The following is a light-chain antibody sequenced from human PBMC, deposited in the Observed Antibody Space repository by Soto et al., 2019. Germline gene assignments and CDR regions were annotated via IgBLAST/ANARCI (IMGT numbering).Light chain of an antibody. V-gene: IGKV3-20*01. CDR1: QTVSSGF. CDR2: GAS. Sequence: EVVLTQSPGTLSVSPGERATVSCRASQTVSSGFLAWYQQKVGQAPRLLIYGASTRATGIPDRFSGSGSGTDCTLTISRLEPEDVAVYYCQQYYSSPLTLGGGTKVDIK. J-gene: IGKJ4*01. CDR3: QQYYSSPLT.